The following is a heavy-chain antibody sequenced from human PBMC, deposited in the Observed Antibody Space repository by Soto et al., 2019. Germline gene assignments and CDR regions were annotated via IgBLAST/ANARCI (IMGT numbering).Heavy chain of an antibody. CDR3: ARDAPYSSGHGGNWFDP. CDR1: GGTFSSYT. Sequence: GASVKVSCKASGGTFSSYTISWVRQAPGQGLEWMGRIIPILGIANYAQKFQGRVTITADKSTSTAYMELSSLRSEDTAVYYCARDAPYSSGHGGNWFDPWGQGTLVTVSS. CDR2: IIPILGIA. V-gene: IGHV1-69*04. D-gene: IGHD6-19*01. J-gene: IGHJ5*02.